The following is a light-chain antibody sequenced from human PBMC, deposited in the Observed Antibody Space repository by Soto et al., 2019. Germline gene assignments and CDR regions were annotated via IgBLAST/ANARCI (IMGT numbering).Light chain of an antibody. CDR1: SSDVGSYDL. V-gene: IGLV2-23*02. CDR3: CSYAGTSTLV. J-gene: IGLJ2*01. CDR2: EVR. Sequence: QSVLTQPASVSGSPGQSITISCTGTSSDVGSYDLVSWYQQHPGKAPKLMIYEVRKRPSGLSNCFSGSKSGNTASLTISGLQAEDEADYYCCSYAGTSTLVFGRGTQLTVL.